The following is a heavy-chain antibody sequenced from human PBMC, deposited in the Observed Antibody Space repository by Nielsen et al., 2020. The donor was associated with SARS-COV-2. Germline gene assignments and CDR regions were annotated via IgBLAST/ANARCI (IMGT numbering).Heavy chain of an antibody. Sequence: GESLKISCAASGFTFSDYYMSWIRQAPGKGLEWVSYISSSSSYTNYADSVKGRFTISRDNAKNSLYLQMNSLRAEDTALYYCAKDRSPHYGPYYFDYWGQGTLVTVSS. CDR2: ISSSSSYT. V-gene: IGHV3-11*05. CDR3: AKDRSPHYGPYYFDY. CDR1: GFTFSDYY. D-gene: IGHD4-17*01. J-gene: IGHJ4*02.